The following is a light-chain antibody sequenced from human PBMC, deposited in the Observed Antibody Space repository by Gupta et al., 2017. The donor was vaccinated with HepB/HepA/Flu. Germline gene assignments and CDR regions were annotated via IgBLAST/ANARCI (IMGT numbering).Light chain of an antibody. CDR2: AAS. Sequence: DIPLTQSPSFLSASVGDRVTIPCRASQGISSYLAWYQQKPGKAPKLLIYAASTWQSGVPSTFRGSRSGTEFTLTISSLQPEDFATYYCQQLNGYRLTFGGGTRVEIK. V-gene: IGKV1-9*01. J-gene: IGKJ4*01. CDR3: QQLNGYRLT. CDR1: QGISSY.